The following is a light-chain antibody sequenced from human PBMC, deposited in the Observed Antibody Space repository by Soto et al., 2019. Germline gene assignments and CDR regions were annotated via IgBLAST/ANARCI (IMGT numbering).Light chain of an antibody. CDR3: QVWDTSSDHAV. CDR1: NIGSKS. J-gene: IGLJ7*01. V-gene: IGLV3-21*04. Sequence: SYELTQPPSVTVAPGQTAIINCGGNNIGSKSVHWYQQRPGQAPILVIYYASDRPSGIPERFSGSNAGNTATLTISGVEAGDEADYYCQVWDTSSDHAVFGGGTQLTVL. CDR2: YAS.